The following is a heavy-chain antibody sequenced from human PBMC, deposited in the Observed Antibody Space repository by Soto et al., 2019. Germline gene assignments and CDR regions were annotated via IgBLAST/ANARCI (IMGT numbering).Heavy chain of an antibody. V-gene: IGHV3-21*01. CDR2: ISSSSSYI. CDR1: GFTFSSYS. D-gene: IGHD6-13*01. J-gene: IGHJ5*02. Sequence: GGSLRLSCAASGFTFSSYSMNWVRQAPGKGLEWVSSISSSSSYIYYADSVKGRFTISRDNSKNTLYLQVSSLRGEDTAVYYCARAAYASSWKWFDPWGQGTQVTVS. CDR3: ARAAYASSWKWFDP.